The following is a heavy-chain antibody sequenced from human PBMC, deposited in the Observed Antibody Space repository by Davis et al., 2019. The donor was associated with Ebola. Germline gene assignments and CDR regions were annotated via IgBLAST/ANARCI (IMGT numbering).Heavy chain of an antibody. V-gene: IGHV1-69*04. CDR1: GYTFTSYG. D-gene: IGHD1-1*01. J-gene: IGHJ4*02. CDR3: ARTSTGLVDY. CDR2: IIPILGIA. Sequence: SVKVSCKASGYTFTSYGISWVRQAPGQGLEWMGRIIPILGIANYAQKFQGRVTITADKSTSTAYMELSSLRSEDTAVYYCARTSTGLVDYWGQGTLVTVSS.